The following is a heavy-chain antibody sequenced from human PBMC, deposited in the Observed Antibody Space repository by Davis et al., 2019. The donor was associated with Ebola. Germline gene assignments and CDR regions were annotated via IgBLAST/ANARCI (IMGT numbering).Heavy chain of an antibody. CDR2: ITGSGGST. CDR3: ARGGRRDGYNYGY. D-gene: IGHD5-24*01. CDR1: GFTFSSYA. Sequence: GESLKISCAASGFTFSSYAMSWIRQAPGKGLEWVSAITGSGGSTYYADSVKGRFTISRDNSKNTLYLQMNSLRAEDTAVYYCARGGRRDGYNYGYWGQETLVTVSS. J-gene: IGHJ4*02. V-gene: IGHV3-23*01.